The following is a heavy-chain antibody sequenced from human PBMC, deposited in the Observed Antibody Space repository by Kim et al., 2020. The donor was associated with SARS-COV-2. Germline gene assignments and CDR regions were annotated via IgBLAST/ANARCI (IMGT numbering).Heavy chain of an antibody. CDR1: GFAFNHYT. J-gene: IGHJ4*02. CDR3: AKGTRGYNYGGTFDD. D-gene: IGHD1-1*01. V-gene: IGHV3-43*02. CDR2: ISEDGGFT. Sequence: GGSLRLSCAASGFAFNHYTMNWVRQTPGKGLEWVSLISEDGGFTYYRDSVKGRFTISRDNSENSLYLQMNSLGPEDTALYYCAKGTRGYNYGGTFDDWGRGSLVSVSS.